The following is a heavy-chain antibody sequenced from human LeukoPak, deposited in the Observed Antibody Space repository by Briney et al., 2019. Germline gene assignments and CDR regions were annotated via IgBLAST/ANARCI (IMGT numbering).Heavy chain of an antibody. D-gene: IGHD3-10*01. CDR3: ARDREVRGVFPSYGMDV. V-gene: IGHV3-66*01. CDR2: IYRGGST. Sequence: GGSLRLSCAASGLTVSDNYMSWVRQAPGKGLEWVSVIYRGGSTYYTDSVKGRFSISRDNSKNTLSLQMSSLRAEDTAVYYCARDREVRGVFPSYGMDVWGQGTTVTVSS. CDR1: GLTVSDNY. J-gene: IGHJ6*02.